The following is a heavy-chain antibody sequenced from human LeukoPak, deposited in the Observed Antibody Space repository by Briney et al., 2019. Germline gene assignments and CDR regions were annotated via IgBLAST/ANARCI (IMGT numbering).Heavy chain of an antibody. CDR2: IYYSGST. CDR1: GGSISSYY. D-gene: IGHD3-22*01. CDR3: ARGQVTYYYDSSGYYDGNYFDY. Sequence: SETLSLTCTVSGGSISSYYWSWIRQPPGKGLEWIGYIYYSGSTNYNPSLKSRVTISVDTSKNQFSLKLSSVTAADTAVYYCARGQVTYYYDSSGYYDGNYFDYWGQGTLVTVSS. V-gene: IGHV4-59*12. J-gene: IGHJ4*02.